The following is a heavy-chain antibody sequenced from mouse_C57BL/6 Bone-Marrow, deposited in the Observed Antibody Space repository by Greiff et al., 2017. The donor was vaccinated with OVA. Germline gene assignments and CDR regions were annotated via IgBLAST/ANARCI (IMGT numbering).Heavy chain of an antibody. V-gene: IGHV1-81*01. J-gene: IGHJ2*01. Sequence: VKLQESGAELARPGASVKLSCKASGYTFTSYGISWVKQRTGQGLEWIGEIYPRSGNTYYNEKFKGKATLTADKSSSTAYMELRSLTSEDSAVYFCARKANGWGQGTTLTVSS. CDR2: IYPRSGNT. CDR1: GYTFTSYG. CDR3: ARKANG.